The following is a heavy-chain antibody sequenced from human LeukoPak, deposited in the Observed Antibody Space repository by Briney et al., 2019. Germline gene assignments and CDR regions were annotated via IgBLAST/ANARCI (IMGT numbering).Heavy chain of an antibody. CDR1: GYTFTSYY. CDR2: INPSGGTT. V-gene: IGHV1-46*01. CDR3: ARGESSSWSLSGY. Sequence: ASLKVSCKASGYTFTSYYIHWVRQAPGQGLEWMGIINPSGGTTSYAQKFQGRVTMTSDTSTSTVYMELSSLRSEDTAVYYCARGESSSWSLSGYWGQGTLVTVSS. D-gene: IGHD6-13*01. J-gene: IGHJ4*02.